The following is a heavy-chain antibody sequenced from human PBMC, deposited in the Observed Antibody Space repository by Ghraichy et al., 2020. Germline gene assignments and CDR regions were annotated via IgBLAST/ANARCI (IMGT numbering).Heavy chain of an antibody. Sequence: LSLTCAASGFTFRSYAMSWVRQAPGKGLEWVSAISGSGSSTYYADSVKGRFTISRDNSENTLYLQMNSLRADDTAVYYCAKSGYCSAGSCYSVAYWGQGTLVTVSS. J-gene: IGHJ4*02. D-gene: IGHD2-15*01. CDR1: GFTFRSYA. CDR3: AKSGYCSAGSCYSVAY. V-gene: IGHV3-23*01. CDR2: ISGSGSST.